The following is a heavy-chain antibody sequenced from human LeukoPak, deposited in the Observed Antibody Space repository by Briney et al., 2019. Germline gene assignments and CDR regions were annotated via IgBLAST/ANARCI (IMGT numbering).Heavy chain of an antibody. CDR1: GFTFGDYA. Sequence: GGSLRLSCTASGFTFGDYAMSWFRQAPGKGLEWVGFIRSKAYGGTTEYAASVKGGFTISRDDSKSIAYLQMNSLKTEDTAVYYCTRDSGSNRANFDYWGQGTLVTVSS. D-gene: IGHD1-26*01. V-gene: IGHV3-49*03. J-gene: IGHJ4*02. CDR3: TRDSGSNRANFDY. CDR2: IRSKAYGGTT.